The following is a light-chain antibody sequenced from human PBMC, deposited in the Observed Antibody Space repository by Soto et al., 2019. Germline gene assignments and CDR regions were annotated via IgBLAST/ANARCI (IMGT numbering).Light chain of an antibody. Sequence: PGESVTLSCWASRSVDSSSLAWNQQKPGQAPRLLIYSTSSRATGIPDRFSGSGSGTDFTLTISRLEPEDFALYYCQQSGSSSITFGHGTRLEIK. CDR2: STS. J-gene: IGKJ5*01. CDR3: QQSGSSSIT. CDR1: RSVDSSS. V-gene: IGKV3-20*01.